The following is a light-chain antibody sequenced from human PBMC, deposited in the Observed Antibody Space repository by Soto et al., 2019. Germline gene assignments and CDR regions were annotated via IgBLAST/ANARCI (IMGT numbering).Light chain of an antibody. J-gene: IGLJ1*01. CDR3: QSYDSSLSGYV. V-gene: IGLV1-40*01. Sequence: QSVLTQPPSVSGAPGQTVIISCSGSRSNLGAPYDVNWFRQLPGTVPRLLIYGNNNRPSGVPDRFSGSKSGTSASLAITGLQAEDEADYYCQSYDSSLSGYVFGTGTKVTDL. CDR1: RSNLGAPYD. CDR2: GNN.